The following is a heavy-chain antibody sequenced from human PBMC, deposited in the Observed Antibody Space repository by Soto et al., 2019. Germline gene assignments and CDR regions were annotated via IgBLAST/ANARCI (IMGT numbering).Heavy chain of an antibody. V-gene: IGHV3-30*18. CDR2: ISYDGNKK. Sequence: QVQLVESGGGVVQPGRSLRLSCAASGFTFNNYGIHWVRQAPGKGLEWVSFISYDGNKKYYADSVKGRFTISRDNSKNTLFLQMNSLRLEDTAVYFCAKDSTRDYYYDMDVWGKGTTVTVSS. CDR1: GFTFNNYG. D-gene: IGHD2-2*01. CDR3: AKDSTRDYYYDMDV. J-gene: IGHJ6*03.